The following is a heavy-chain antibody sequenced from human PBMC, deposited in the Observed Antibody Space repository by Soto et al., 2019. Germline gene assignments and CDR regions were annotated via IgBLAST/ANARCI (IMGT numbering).Heavy chain of an antibody. V-gene: IGHV4-61*01. J-gene: IGHJ6*02. Sequence: PSQTLSLTCTVSGGSVSSGSYYWSWIRQPPGKGLEWIGYIYYSGSTNYNPSLKSRVTISVDTSKNQFSLKLSSVTAADTAVYYCARGNDFWSGYLESGMDVWGQGTTVTVSS. CDR2: IYYSGST. CDR1: GGSVSSGSYY. CDR3: ARGNDFWSGYLESGMDV. D-gene: IGHD3-3*01.